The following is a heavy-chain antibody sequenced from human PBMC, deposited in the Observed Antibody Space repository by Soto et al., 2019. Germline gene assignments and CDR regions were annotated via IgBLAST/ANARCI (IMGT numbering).Heavy chain of an antibody. CDR3: ARGRSFSYDSTPPPMFDP. V-gene: IGHV3-13*01. D-gene: IGHD3-10*01. J-gene: IGHJ5*02. CDR1: GFTFSTFD. Sequence: PGGSLRLSCAGSGFTFSTFDIHWVRQAPGKGLEWVSGIGTLSDTFYAASVQGRFTISRQNAKNSVYLQMNSLRAGDTAFDYWARGRSFSYDSTPPPMFDPWGQGTLVTVSS. CDR2: IGTLSDT.